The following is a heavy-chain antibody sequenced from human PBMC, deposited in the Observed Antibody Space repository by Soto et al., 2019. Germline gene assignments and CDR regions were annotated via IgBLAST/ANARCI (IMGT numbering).Heavy chain of an antibody. V-gene: IGHV3-23*01. CDR2: ISGSDGKT. D-gene: IGHD3-3*01. CDR3: ARWSYLDY. CDR1: GFSFGNYA. J-gene: IGHJ4*02. Sequence: VGSLRLSCAASGFSFGNYALSWVRQAPGKGLEWVPTISGSDGKTFYADSVKGRFSISRDTSQNTLYLQMNSLRADDTAIYYCARWSYLDYWGQGTRVTVSS.